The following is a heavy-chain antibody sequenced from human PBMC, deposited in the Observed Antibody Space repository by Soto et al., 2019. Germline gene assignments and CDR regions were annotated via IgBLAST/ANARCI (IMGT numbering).Heavy chain of an antibody. V-gene: IGHV4-59*01. Sequence: GXSISPYYSSWIRQPPGKGLEWIGYVHYSGSTNYNPSLERRVTISVASSKTQFSLKLTSVTAADTAVYFCARNPKDFWSGYFFDHWGQGALVTAPQ. CDR2: VHYSGST. CDR1: GXSISPYY. D-gene: IGHD3-3*01. J-gene: IGHJ4*02. CDR3: ARNPKDFWSGYFFDH.